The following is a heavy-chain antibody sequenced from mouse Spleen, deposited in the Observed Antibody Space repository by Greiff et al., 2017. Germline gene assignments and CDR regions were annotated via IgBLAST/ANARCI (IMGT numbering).Heavy chain of an antibody. CDR2: ISSGSSTI. CDR1: GFTFSDYG. Sequence: EVKLMESGGGLVKPGGSLKLSCAASGFTFSDYGMHWVRQAPEKGLEWVAYISSGSSTIYYADTVKGRFTISRDNAKNTLFLQMTSLRSEDTAMYYCATTVVERMDYWGQGTSVTVSS. J-gene: IGHJ4*01. CDR3: ATTVVERMDY. V-gene: IGHV5-17*01. D-gene: IGHD1-1*01.